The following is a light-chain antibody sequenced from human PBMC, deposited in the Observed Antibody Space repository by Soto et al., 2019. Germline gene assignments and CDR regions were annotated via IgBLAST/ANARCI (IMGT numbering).Light chain of an antibody. V-gene: IGLV1-47*01. CDR1: SSNIGSKY. CDR2: RSN. CDR3: AAWDDSLSGYWV. Sequence: QSVLTQPXXASGXXXXXVTXXXSGSSSNIGSKYVYWYQQLPGTAPKLLISRSNQRPSGVPDRFSGSKSGTSASLAISGLRSEDEADYYCAAWDDSLSGYWVFGGGTKLTVL. J-gene: IGLJ3*02.